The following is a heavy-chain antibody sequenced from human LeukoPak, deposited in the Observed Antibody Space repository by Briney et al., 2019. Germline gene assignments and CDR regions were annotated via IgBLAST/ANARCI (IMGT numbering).Heavy chain of an antibody. CDR2: IYYSGST. CDR1: GGSISSYY. CDR3: ATVKVRGVIIGYGMDV. D-gene: IGHD3-10*01. Sequence: SETLSLTCTVSGGSISSYYWSWIRQPPGKGLEWIGYIYYSGSTNYNPSLKSRVTISVDTSKNQFSLKLSSVTAADTAVYYCATVKVRGVIIGYGMDVWGQGTTVTVSS. V-gene: IGHV4-59*01. J-gene: IGHJ6*02.